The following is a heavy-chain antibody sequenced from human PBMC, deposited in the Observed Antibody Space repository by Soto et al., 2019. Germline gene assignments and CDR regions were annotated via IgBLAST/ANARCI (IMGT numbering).Heavy chain of an antibody. CDR2: IYHSGST. J-gene: IGHJ4*01. CDR1: GGSFSGYY. V-gene: IGHV4-34*01. D-gene: IGHD3-10*02. CDR3: VRDRDLYRDMFHADL. Sequence: SETLSLTCAVYGGSFSGYYWTWIRLPPGKGLEWIGEIYHSGSTNYNPSLKSRVTISVDTSKNQFSLKLTSVTAADSAVHFCVRDRDLYRDMFHADLWGQGTLVTVSS.